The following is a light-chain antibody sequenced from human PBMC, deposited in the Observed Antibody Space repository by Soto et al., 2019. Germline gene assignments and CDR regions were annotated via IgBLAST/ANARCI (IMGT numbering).Light chain of an antibody. CDR3: QHSHSTRK. CDR2: AAS. CDR1: QDIGAY. J-gene: IGKJ1*01. Sequence: DIQMTQSPSSLSASIGDRVTISCRASQDIGAYVNGYQHKKGKATRIQMYAASNLKSGVPPRFSGSEIERNSTLTISDLQPEDFATYYCQHSHSTRKFDQGTKVERK. V-gene: IGKV1-39*01.